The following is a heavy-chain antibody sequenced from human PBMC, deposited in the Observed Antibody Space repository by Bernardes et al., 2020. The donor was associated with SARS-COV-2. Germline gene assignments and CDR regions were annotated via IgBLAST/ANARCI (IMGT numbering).Heavy chain of an antibody. J-gene: IGHJ6*02. CDR3: ARRRYGDFGVDV. CDR2: IVVGIGKI. CDR1: GFTFTSSA. D-gene: IGHD4-17*01. Sequence: PVKVACKASGFTFTSSAVQWVRQARGQRLEWIGWIVVGIGKINYAQKFQERVTITSDMSTSTVYMELSSLKASDNAIYYCARRRYGDFGVDVWGQGTTVTVSS. V-gene: IGHV1-58*01.